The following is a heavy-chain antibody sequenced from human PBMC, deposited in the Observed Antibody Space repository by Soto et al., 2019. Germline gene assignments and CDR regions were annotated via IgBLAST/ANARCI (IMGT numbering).Heavy chain of an antibody. CDR1: GFTFSNYA. CDR2: IVGNGGST. CDR3: AKTGSSWYWYFDL. V-gene: IGHV3-23*01. Sequence: EVQLLESGGGLVQPGGSLRLSCAVSGFTFSNYAMTWVRQAPGKGLEWVSGIVGNGGSTYYADFVKGRFTISRDNSKXTVYLQMNSXXAXDTAVYYCAKTGSSWYWYFDLWGRGTLVTVSS. J-gene: IGHJ2*01. D-gene: IGHD6-13*01.